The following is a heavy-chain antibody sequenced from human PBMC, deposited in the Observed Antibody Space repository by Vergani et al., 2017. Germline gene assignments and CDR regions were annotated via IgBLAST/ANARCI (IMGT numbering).Heavy chain of an antibody. Sequence: EVQLVESGGGLVQPGGSLRLSCAASGFTFSSYDMHWVRQATGKGLEWVSAIGTAGDTYYPGSVKGRFTISRENAKNSLYLQMNSLRAGDTAVYYCARDSWGSGSYSSGGYMDVWGKGTTVTVSS. CDR2: IGTAGDT. CDR1: GFTFSSYD. J-gene: IGHJ6*03. CDR3: ARDSWGSGSYSSGGYMDV. D-gene: IGHD3-10*01. V-gene: IGHV3-13*01.